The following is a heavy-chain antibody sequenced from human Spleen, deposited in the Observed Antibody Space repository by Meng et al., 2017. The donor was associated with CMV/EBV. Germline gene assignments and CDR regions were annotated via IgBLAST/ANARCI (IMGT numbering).Heavy chain of an antibody. D-gene: IGHD1-14*01. J-gene: IGHJ4*02. Sequence: QLQESGPVLVKPSETLSLTCTVSGGSISSSSYYWAWIRQPPGEGLEWIGSVVYSGTTYYTSSLKSRVSISVDTSKNQFSLKLSSVTAADTAVYYCARHHHSPTFDYWGQGTLVTVSS. V-gene: IGHV4-39*01. CDR1: GGSISSSSYY. CDR3: ARHHHSPTFDY. CDR2: VVYSGTT.